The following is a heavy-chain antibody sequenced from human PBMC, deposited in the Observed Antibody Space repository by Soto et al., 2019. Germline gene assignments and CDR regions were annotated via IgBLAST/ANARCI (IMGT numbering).Heavy chain of an antibody. D-gene: IGHD4-17*01. CDR2: ISYDGANK. CDR1: GFSLNDYT. V-gene: IGHV3-30-3*01. J-gene: IGHJ4*02. CDR3: ARMTTVTAAFDL. Sequence: HVQLVESGGGVVQPGRSLRLSCAASGFSLNDYTMHWVRQAPGKGPEWVAVISYDGANKYYADSVKGRFTISRDKSKSTLYLQMNSLRGDDTATYYCARMTTVTAAFDLWGQGTLVTVSS.